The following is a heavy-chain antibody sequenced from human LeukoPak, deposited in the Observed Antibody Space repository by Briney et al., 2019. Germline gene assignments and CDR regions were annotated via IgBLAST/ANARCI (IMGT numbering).Heavy chain of an antibody. V-gene: IGHV1-18*01. CDR1: GYTFTSYD. CDR3: ARDRAGGSGSYYNDAFDI. Sequence: ASVKVSCKASGYTFTSYDINWVRQATGQGLEWMGWISAYNGNTNYAQKLQGRVTMTTDTSTSTAYMELRSLGSDDTAVYYCARDRAGGSGSYYNDAFDIWGQGTMVTVSS. CDR2: ISAYNGNT. D-gene: IGHD3-10*01. J-gene: IGHJ3*02.